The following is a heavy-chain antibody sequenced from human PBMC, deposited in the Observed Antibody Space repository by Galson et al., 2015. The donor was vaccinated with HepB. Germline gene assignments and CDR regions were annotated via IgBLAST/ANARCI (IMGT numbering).Heavy chain of an antibody. CDR1: GYTFTSYA. J-gene: IGHJ4*02. V-gene: IGHV1-18*01. D-gene: IGHD4-17*01. CDR2: ISVYNGNT. CDR3: ASTVTTGLGFDY. Sequence: SVKVSCKASGYTFTSYAISWVRQAPGQGLEWMGWISVYNGNTNYAQKLQGRVTMTTDTSTSTAYMELRSLRSDDTAVYYCASTVTTGLGFDYWGRGTLVTVSS.